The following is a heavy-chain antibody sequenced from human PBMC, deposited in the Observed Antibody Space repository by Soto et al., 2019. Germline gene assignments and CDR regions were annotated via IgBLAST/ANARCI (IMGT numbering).Heavy chain of an antibody. J-gene: IGHJ4*02. Sequence: QVQLVESGGGVVQPGRSLRLSCAASGFTFSSYGMHWVRQAPGKGLEWVAVISYDGSNKYYADSVKGRFTISRDNSKNTLYLQMNSLRAEDTAVYYCAKNAGRAYSSSIDYWGQGTLVTVSS. D-gene: IGHD6-6*01. CDR2: ISYDGSNK. CDR3: AKNAGRAYSSSIDY. V-gene: IGHV3-30*18. CDR1: GFTFSSYG.